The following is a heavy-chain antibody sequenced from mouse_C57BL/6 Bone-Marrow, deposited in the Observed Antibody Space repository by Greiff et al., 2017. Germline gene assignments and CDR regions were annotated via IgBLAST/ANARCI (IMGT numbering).Heavy chain of an antibody. D-gene: IGHD1-1*02. V-gene: IGHV1-26*01. J-gene: IGHJ4*01. CDR2: INPNNGGT. CDR1: GYTFTDYY. Sequence: VQLQQSGPELVKPGASVKISCKASGYTFTDYYMNWVKQSHGKSLEWIGDINPNNGGTSYNQKFKGKATLTVDKSSSTAYMELRSLTSEDSAVYYCASHVVLNSLTSEDPAVYYCGRKLYAMDYWGQGTSVTVSS. CDR3: ASHVVLNSLTSEDPAVYYCGRKLYAMDY.